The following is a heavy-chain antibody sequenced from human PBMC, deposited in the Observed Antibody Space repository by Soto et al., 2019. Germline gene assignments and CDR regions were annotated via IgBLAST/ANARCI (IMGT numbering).Heavy chain of an antibody. V-gene: IGHV5-10-1*01. CDR1: GYSFTSYW. J-gene: IGHJ5*02. CDR3: ARTWPHYDFWSGAHWFDP. Sequence: GESLKISCKGSGYSFTSYWISWVRQMPGKGLEWMGRIDPSDSYTNYSPSFQGHVTTSADKSISTAYLQWSSLKASDTAMYYCARTWPHYDFWSGAHWFDPWGQGTLVTVSS. CDR2: IDPSDSYT. D-gene: IGHD3-3*01.